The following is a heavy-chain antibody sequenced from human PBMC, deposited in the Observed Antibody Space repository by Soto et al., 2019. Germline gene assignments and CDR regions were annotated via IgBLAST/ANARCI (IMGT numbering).Heavy chain of an antibody. V-gene: IGHV3-23*01. D-gene: IGHD1-1*01. CDR1: GFTFSSYA. CDR2: ISGSGGST. J-gene: IGHJ6*02. CDR3: AKDGGLEPDHGMDV. Sequence: PGGSLRLSCAASGFTFSSYAMSWVRQAPGKGLEWVSAISGSGGSTYYADSVKGRFTISRDNSKNTLYLQMSGLRAEDTAVYYCAKDGGLEPDHGMDVWGQGTTVTVSS.